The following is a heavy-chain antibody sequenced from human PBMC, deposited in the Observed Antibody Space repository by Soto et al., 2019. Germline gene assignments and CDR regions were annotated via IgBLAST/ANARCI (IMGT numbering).Heavy chain of an antibody. CDR2: IVVGSGNT. Sequence: QMQLVQSGPEVKKPGTSVKVSCKASGFTFTNSAVQWVRQARGQRLEWIGWIVVGSGNTNYAQMFQERVTITRDMSTTTAYMELSSLRSEDTAVYYCARQFDYDISGYYYAYWGQGTLVTVSS. J-gene: IGHJ4*02. V-gene: IGHV1-58*01. CDR1: GFTFTNSA. CDR3: ARQFDYDISGYYYAY. D-gene: IGHD3-22*01.